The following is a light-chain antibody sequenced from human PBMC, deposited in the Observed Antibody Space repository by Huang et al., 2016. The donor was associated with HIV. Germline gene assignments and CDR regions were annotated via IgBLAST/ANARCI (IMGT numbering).Light chain of an antibody. CDR2: LTS. V-gene: IGKV2-28*01. CDR3: MQGLQTPPT. CDR1: QNLLHSSGHNR. J-gene: IGKJ2*01. Sequence: EIVMTQSPLSLPVSPGQPASISCTSSQNLLHSSGHNRLDWYLQKPGQSPQLLIFLTSNRASGDPDKITGSGSGSNFTLSINKVQPDDVGIYYCMQGLQTPPTFGQGTKLEI.